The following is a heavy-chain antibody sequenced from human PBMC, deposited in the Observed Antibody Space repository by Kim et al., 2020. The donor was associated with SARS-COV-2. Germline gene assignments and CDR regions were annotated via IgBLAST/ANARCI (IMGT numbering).Heavy chain of an antibody. CDR3: ARDRFWSGYYCYGMDV. J-gene: IGHJ6*02. V-gene: IGHV3-66*01. D-gene: IGHD3-3*01. Sequence: SVKGRFTISRDNSKNTRYLQMNSLRAEDTAVYYCARDRFWSGYYCYGMDVWGQGTTVTVSS.